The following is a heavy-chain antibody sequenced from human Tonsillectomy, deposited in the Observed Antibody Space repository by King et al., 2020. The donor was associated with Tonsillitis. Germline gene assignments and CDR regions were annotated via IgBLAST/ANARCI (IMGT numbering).Heavy chain of an antibody. J-gene: IGHJ1*01. D-gene: IGHD3-10*01. CDR2: ISAYNGNT. Sequence: VQLVESGAEVKKPGASVKVSCKASGYTFSTYGISWVRQAPGQGLEWMGWISAYNGNTNYAQNLQGRVTMTTDTSTRTAYMELRSLRSDDTAVYYCAYVVTMVRGVINQRTAYFQHWGQGTLVTVSS. CDR1: GYTFSTYG. V-gene: IGHV1-18*01. CDR3: AYVVTMVRGVINQRTAYFQH.